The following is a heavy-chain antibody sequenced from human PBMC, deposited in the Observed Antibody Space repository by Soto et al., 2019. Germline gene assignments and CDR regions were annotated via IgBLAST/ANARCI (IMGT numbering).Heavy chain of an antibody. D-gene: IGHD2-2*01. J-gene: IGHJ6*02. CDR3: ARGRGGDIVVVPAAANYYYYGMDV. V-gene: IGHV4-34*01. Sequence: SETLSLTCAVYGGSFSGYYWSWIRQPPGKGLEWIGEINHSGSTNYNPSLKSRVTISVDTSKNQFSLKLSSVTAADTAVYYWARGRGGDIVVVPAAANYYYYGMDVWGQGTTVTVSS. CDR1: GGSFSGYY. CDR2: INHSGST.